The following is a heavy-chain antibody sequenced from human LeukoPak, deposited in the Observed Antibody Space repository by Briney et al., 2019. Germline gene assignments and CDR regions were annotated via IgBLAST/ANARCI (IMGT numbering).Heavy chain of an antibody. Sequence: GGSLRLSCAASGFTFSNYWMTWVRQAPEKGLERVANINQDGRATFYGDSVKGRFTISRDNAESSLYLQMNSLRAEDTAVYYCARDVGYNRFDQWGQGTLVTVSS. J-gene: IGHJ4*02. CDR2: INQDGRAT. D-gene: IGHD5-24*01. CDR1: GFTFSNYW. CDR3: ARDVGYNRFDQ. V-gene: IGHV3-7*01.